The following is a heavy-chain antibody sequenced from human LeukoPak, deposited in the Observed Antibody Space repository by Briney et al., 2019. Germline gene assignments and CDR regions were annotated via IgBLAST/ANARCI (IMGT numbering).Heavy chain of an antibody. CDR3: ARPRYGGNSGEFDS. J-gene: IGHJ4*02. Sequence: GGSLRLSCAASGFNFNNYDMHWVRQAPGKGLEWVAVISIDGKKSYYADSVKGRFTISRDNSKSTLFLQMNSLRAEDTAVYYCARPRYGGNSGEFDSWGQGTLVTVSS. CDR2: ISIDGKKS. V-gene: IGHV3-30*03. D-gene: IGHD4-23*01. CDR1: GFNFNNYD.